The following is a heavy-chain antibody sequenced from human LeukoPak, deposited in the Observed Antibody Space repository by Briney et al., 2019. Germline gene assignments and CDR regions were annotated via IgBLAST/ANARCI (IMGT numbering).Heavy chain of an antibody. CDR2: IYYSGST. D-gene: IGHD1-7*01. V-gene: IGHV4-30-4*08. CDR3: ARRRVETQTTDP. J-gene: IGHJ5*02. CDR1: GGSISSGDYY. Sequence: PSQTLSLTCTVSGGSISSGDYYWSWIRQPPGKGLEWIGYIYYSGSTYYNPSLKSRVTISVDTSKNQFSLVLSSVAAADTAVYYCARRRVETQTTDPWGQGTLVTVSS.